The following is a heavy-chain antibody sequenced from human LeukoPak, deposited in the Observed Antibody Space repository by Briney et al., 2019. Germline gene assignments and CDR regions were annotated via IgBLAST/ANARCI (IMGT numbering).Heavy chain of an antibody. CDR3: AKGEVTVTYYYYSNSMDV. J-gene: IGHJ6*01. D-gene: IGHD4-17*01. CDR2: ISGSGGST. V-gene: IGHV3-23*01. Sequence: GGSLRLSCAASGFTFSSYAMSWVRQAPGKGLEWVSAISGSGGSTYYADSVKGRFTISRDNSKNTLYLQMNSLRAEDTAVYYCAKGEVTVTYYYYSNSMDVWGEGGTGTVSS. CDR1: GFTFSSYA.